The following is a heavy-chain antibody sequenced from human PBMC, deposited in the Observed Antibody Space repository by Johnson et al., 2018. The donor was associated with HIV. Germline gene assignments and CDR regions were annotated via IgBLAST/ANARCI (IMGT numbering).Heavy chain of an antibody. V-gene: IGHV3-20*04. CDR2: FYRNGGST. Sequence: VHLVESGGGVVRPGGSLRLSCAASGFTLHDYDMSWVRQAPGKGLEWVSGFYRNGGSTGYAASVKGRFTISRDNAKNSLYLQMNSLTVEDSALYYCARDPTTQNSRLTGDFGAFDIWGQGTMVTVSS. CDR3: ARDPTTQNSRLTGDFGAFDI. J-gene: IGHJ3*02. D-gene: IGHD7-27*01. CDR1: GFTLHDYD.